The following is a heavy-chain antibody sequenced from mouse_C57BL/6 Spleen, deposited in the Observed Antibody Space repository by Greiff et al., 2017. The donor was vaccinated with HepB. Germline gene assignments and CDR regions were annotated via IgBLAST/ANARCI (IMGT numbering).Heavy chain of an antibody. CDR2: IDPSDSYT. Sequence: QVHVKQPGAELVKPGASVKLSCKASGYTFTSYWMQWVKQRPGQGLEWIGEIDPSDSYTNYNQKFKGKATLTVDTSSSTAYMQLSSLTSEDSAVYYCARWVLPTFDYWGQGTTLTVSS. V-gene: IGHV1-50*01. CDR3: ARWVLPTFDY. J-gene: IGHJ2*01. CDR1: GYTFTSYW. D-gene: IGHD5-5*01.